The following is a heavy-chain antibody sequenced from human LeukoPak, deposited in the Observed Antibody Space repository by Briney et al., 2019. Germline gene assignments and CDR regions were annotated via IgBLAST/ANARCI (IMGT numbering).Heavy chain of an antibody. J-gene: IGHJ5*01. CDR2: IRDRGAT. D-gene: IGHD3-16*01. CDR1: GFSVSNFY. V-gene: IGHV3-66*03. CDR3: ARDRAVTQVWVEFDS. Sequence: PGGSLRLSCAGSGFSVSNFYMNWVRQAPGKGLEWVSLIRDRGATFYEAHVKGRFPISRDNSKSTIYLEMNGLRVEDTAVYFCARDRAVTQVWVEFDSWGEGTQVTVSS.